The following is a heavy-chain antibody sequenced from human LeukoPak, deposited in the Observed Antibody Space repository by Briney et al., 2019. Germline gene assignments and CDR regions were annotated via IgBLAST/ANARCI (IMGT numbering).Heavy chain of an antibody. CDR3: ARRVAASPNYNSSWRGNWFDP. CDR1: GGTFSSYA. D-gene: IGHD6-13*01. V-gene: IGHV1-69*05. CDR2: LIPIFGTA. Sequence: SVKVSCKGSGGTFSSYAISWVRQAPGQGLEWMGGLIPIFGTANYAQKFQGRVTISTDEIKSTAYMELSSLRSEDTDVYYCARRVAASPNYNSSWRGNWFDPWGPGTLVTVSS. J-gene: IGHJ5*02.